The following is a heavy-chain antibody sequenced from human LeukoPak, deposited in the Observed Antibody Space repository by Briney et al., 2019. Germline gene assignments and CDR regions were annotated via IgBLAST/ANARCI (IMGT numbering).Heavy chain of an antibody. J-gene: IGHJ4*02. CDR3: AKDGRMYSSGWYSYFDQ. CDR2: ISYDESNK. D-gene: IGHD6-19*01. Sequence: PGRSLRLSCAVSGFTFRTYGMHWVRQAPGKGLEWVAVISYDESNKYYADSVKGRFTISRDNSKNTVYLQVNSLRAEDTVVYYCAKDGRMYSSGWYSYFDQWGQGTLVTVSS. V-gene: IGHV3-30*18. CDR1: GFTFRTYG.